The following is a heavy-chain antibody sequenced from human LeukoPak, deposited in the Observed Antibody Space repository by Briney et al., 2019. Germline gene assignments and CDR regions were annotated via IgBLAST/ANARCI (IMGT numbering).Heavy chain of an antibody. V-gene: IGHV3-21*01. CDR3: AKRTYGGKPRDAFDI. Sequence: GGSLRLSCAASGFTFGSYSMNWVRQAPGKGLEWVSSISSSSSYIYYADSVKGRFTISRDNAKNSLYLQMNSLRAEDTAVYYCAKRTYGGKPRDAFDIWGQGTMVTVSS. D-gene: IGHD4-23*01. J-gene: IGHJ3*02. CDR2: ISSSSSYI. CDR1: GFTFGSYS.